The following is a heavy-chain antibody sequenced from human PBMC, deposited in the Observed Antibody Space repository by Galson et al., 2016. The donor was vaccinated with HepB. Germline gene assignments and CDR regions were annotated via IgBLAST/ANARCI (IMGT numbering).Heavy chain of an antibody. CDR3: AKGARGYLDY. J-gene: IGHJ4*02. V-gene: IGHV3-74*01. Sequence: SLRVSCAASGFTFSTSWMHWVRQAPGEGLVWVSIGNNDGSDTRYADSVKGRFTISRDNAKNTLFLQMNSLRVEDTAVYYCAKGARGYLDYWGQGTLVTVSS. CDR1: GFTFSTSW. CDR2: GNNDGSDT.